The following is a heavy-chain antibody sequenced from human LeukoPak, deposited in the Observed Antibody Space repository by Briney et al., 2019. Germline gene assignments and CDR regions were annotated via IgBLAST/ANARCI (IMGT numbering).Heavy chain of an antibody. J-gene: IGHJ1*01. D-gene: IGHD3-3*01. CDR2: INPNSGGT. Sequence: ASVKVSCKASGYTFTRYYMHWVRQAPGQGLEWMGWINPNSGGTNYAQKFQGRVTMTRDTSISTAYMELSRLRSDDTAVYYCARVYYDFWSGPLEYFQHWGQGTLVTVSS. CDR3: ARVYYDFWSGPLEYFQH. V-gene: IGHV1-2*02. CDR1: GYTFTRYY.